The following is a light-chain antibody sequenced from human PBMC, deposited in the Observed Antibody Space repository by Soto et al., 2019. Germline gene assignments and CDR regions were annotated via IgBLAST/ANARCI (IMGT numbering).Light chain of an antibody. Sequence: DIQMTQSPSTLSASVGDRVTITCRASHSISSRLAWYQQKPGKAPKLLIYKASSLESGVPTRFSGSGSGTEFTLTISSLQPDDFAAYYCQQYDNYVWTFGQGTKVDIK. CDR2: KAS. CDR1: HSISSR. CDR3: QQYDNYVWT. V-gene: IGKV1-5*03. J-gene: IGKJ1*01.